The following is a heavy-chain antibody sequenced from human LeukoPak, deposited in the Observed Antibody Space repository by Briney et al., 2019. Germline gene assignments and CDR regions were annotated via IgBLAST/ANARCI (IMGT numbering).Heavy chain of an antibody. Sequence: SETLSLTCTVSGGSISSSTYQYRGWIRQPPGKGLEWIGNIYHSGSIYYNPSLKSRVTISVDTSKNQFSLKLSSVTAADTAVYYYARDLGPTYYYDSSGPVWGQGTLVTVSS. V-gene: IGHV4-39*07. J-gene: IGHJ4*02. CDR3: ARDLGPTYYYDSSGPV. D-gene: IGHD3-22*01. CDR1: GGSISSSTYQY. CDR2: IYHSGSI.